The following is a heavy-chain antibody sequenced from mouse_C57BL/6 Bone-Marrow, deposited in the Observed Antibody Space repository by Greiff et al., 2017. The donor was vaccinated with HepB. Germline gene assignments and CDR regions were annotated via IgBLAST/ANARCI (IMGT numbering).Heavy chain of an antibody. CDR2: IYPSDSET. V-gene: IGHV1-61*01. CDR3: AREDTTVDSYWYFDV. Sequence: QVQLQQPGAELVRPGSSVKLSCKASGYTFTSYWMDWVKQRPGQGLEWIGNIYPSDSETHYNQKFKVKATLTVDKSSSTAYMQLSSLTSEDSAVYYCAREDTTVDSYWYFDVWGTGTTVTVSS. J-gene: IGHJ1*03. CDR1: GYTFTSYW. D-gene: IGHD1-1*01.